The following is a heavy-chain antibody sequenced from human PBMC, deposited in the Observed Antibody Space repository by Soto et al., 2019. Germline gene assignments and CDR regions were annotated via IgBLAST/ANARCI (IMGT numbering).Heavy chain of an antibody. CDR1: GYTFTSYY. J-gene: IGHJ4*02. CDR3: ARVSTALSTTVTTHYFDY. D-gene: IGHD4-17*01. CDR2: INPSGGST. Sequence: GGPVKVSCKASGYTFTSYYMHWVRQAPGQGLEWMGIINPSGGSTSYAQKFQGRVTMTRDTSTSTVYMELSSLRSEDTAVYHCARVSTALSTTVTTHYFDYWGQGTLVTVSS. V-gene: IGHV1-46*03.